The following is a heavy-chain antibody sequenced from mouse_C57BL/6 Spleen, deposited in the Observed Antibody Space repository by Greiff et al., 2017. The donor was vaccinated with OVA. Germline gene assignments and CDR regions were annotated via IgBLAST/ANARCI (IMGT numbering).Heavy chain of an antibody. Sequence: VQLQQSGAELARPGASVKLSCKASGYTFTSYGISWVKQRTGQGLEWIGEIYPRSGNTYYNEKFTGKATLTADKSSSTAYMELRSLTSEDSAVYFCARSRDGYYRYAMDYWGQGTSVTVSS. CDR3: ARSRDGYYRYAMDY. J-gene: IGHJ4*01. CDR2: IYPRSGNT. V-gene: IGHV1-81*01. CDR1: GYTFTSYG. D-gene: IGHD2-3*01.